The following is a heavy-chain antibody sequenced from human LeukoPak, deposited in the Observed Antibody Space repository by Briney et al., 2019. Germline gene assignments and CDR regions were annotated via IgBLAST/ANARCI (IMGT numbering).Heavy chain of an antibody. D-gene: IGHD3-16*01. Sequence: GASVKLSCKASGYTFTGYYMHWVRQAPGQGLEWRGWINPNSGGTNYAKKLTGRVTITRDTSISTAYMELSRLRSDDTAVYYCARGWAGFDYWGQGTLVTVSS. CDR3: ARGWAGFDY. V-gene: IGHV1-2*02. CDR2: INPNSGGT. CDR1: GYTFTGYY. J-gene: IGHJ4*02.